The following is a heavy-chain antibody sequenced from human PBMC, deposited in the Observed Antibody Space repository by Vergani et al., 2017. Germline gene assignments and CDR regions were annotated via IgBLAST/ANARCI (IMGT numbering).Heavy chain of an antibody. CDR3: VSPHWRVGWGLPNDAFDI. CDR1: GGSISSSSYY. D-gene: IGHD2-21*01. CDR2: IYYSGST. J-gene: IGHJ3*02. Sequence: QLQLQESGPGLVKPSETLSLTCTVSGGSISSSSYYWGWIRQPPGKGLEWIGSIYYSGSTYYNPSLKSRVTISVDTSKNQFSLKLSSVTAADTAVYYCVSPHWRVGWGLPNDAFDIWGQGTMVTVSS. V-gene: IGHV4-39*01.